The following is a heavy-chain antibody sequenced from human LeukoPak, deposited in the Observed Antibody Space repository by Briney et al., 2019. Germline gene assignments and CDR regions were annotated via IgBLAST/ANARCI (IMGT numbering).Heavy chain of an antibody. CDR3: VKDGSGSYYTYYFDY. Sequence: GGSLRLSCSASGFTFSRYAMHWVRQAPGKGLEYVSAISSNGGSTYYAGSVKGRFTISRDNSKNTLCLQMSSLRAEDTAVYYCVKDGSGSYYTYYFDYWGQGTLVTVSS. CDR1: GFTFSRYA. D-gene: IGHD3-10*01. J-gene: IGHJ4*02. CDR2: ISSNGGST. V-gene: IGHV3-64D*06.